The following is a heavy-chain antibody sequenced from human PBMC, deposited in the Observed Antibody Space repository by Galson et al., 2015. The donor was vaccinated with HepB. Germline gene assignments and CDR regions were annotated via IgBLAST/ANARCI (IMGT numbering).Heavy chain of an antibody. J-gene: IGHJ4*02. CDR2: INSDGSST. CDR1: GFTFSSYW. CDR3: ARGKRFLEWLSDY. V-gene: IGHV3-74*01. D-gene: IGHD3-3*01. Sequence: SLRLSCAASGFTFSSYWMHWVRQAPGKGLVWVSRINSDGSSTSYADSVKGRFTISRDNAKNTLYLQMNSLRAEDTAVYYCARGKRFLEWLSDYWGQGTLVTVSS.